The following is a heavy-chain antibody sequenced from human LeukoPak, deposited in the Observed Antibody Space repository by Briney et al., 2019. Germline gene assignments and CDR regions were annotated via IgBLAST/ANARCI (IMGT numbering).Heavy chain of an antibody. Sequence: GGSLRLSCAASGVTFSSYAMSWVRQAPGKGLEWGSAISGSGGSTYYADSVKGRFTISRDNSKNTLYLQINSLRAEDTAVYYYAKEGINWAFDYWGQGTLVTVSS. CDR2: ISGSGGST. D-gene: IGHD1-14*01. V-gene: IGHV3-23*01. CDR1: GVTFSSYA. J-gene: IGHJ4*02. CDR3: AKEGINWAFDY.